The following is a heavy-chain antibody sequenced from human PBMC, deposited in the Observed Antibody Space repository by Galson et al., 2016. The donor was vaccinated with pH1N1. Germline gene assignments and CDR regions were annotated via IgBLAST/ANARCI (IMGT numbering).Heavy chain of an antibody. V-gene: IGHV4-38-2*01. Sequence: SETLSLTCDVSGFSISSGYYWGWIRQSPGKGLEWIGNIYHNNGPVYYDPSLRDRVTMSVDTSKNQFTLKLSSVTAADTAMYYCAKVSFSGASDFYDHWGRGILVIVSS. CDR3: AKVSFSGASDFYDH. CDR2: IYHNNGPV. CDR1: GFSISSGYY. D-gene: IGHD3-10*01. J-gene: IGHJ4*02.